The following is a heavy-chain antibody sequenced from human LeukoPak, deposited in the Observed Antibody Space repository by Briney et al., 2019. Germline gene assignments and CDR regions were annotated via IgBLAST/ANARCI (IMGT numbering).Heavy chain of an antibody. CDR2: ISYDGSNK. CDR1: GFTFSSYA. CDR3: ARGLWFGELFGTFAC. V-gene: IGHV3-30*04. Sequence: GGSLRLSCAASGFTFSSYAMHWVRQAPGKGLEWVAVISYDGSNKYYADSVKGRFTISRDNSKNTLYLQMNSLRAEDTAVYYCARGLWFGELFGTFACWGQGTLVTVSS. J-gene: IGHJ4*02. D-gene: IGHD3-10*01.